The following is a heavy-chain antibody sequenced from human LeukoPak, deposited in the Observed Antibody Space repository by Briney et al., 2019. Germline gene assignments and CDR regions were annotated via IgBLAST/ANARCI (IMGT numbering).Heavy chain of an antibody. D-gene: IGHD6-13*01. V-gene: IGHV3-23*01. Sequence: GGSLRLSCAASGFTFGSYAMTWVRQAPGKGLGWVSSIGASGDNTYCADSVKGRFAISRDNSKDTLYLQMNSLRAEDTAIYYCAKSAAATTAWFDPWGQGTLVTVSS. J-gene: IGHJ5*02. CDR3: AKSAAATTAWFDP. CDR2: IGASGDNT. CDR1: GFTFGSYA.